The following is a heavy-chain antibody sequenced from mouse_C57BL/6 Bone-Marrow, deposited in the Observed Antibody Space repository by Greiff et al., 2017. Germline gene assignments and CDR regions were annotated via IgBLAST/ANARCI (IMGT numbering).Heavy chain of an antibody. CDR3: TRDYYGSSFVLGY. J-gene: IGHJ2*01. CDR2: ISSGGDYI. Sequence: EVMLVESGEGLVKPGGSLKLSCAASGFTFSSYAMSWVRQTPEKRLEWVAYISSGGDYIYYADTVKGRFTISRDNARNTLYLQMSSLKSEDTAMYYCTRDYYGSSFVLGYWGQGTTLTVSS. V-gene: IGHV5-9-1*02. CDR1: GFTFSSYA. D-gene: IGHD1-1*01.